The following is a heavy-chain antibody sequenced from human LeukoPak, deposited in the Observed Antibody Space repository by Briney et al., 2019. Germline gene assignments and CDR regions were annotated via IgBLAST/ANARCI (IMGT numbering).Heavy chain of an antibody. V-gene: IGHV4-39*07. J-gene: IGHJ4*02. Sequence: SETPSLTCTVSGGSISSSSYYWGWIRQPPGKGLEWIGSIYYSGSTYYNPSLKSRATISVDTSKNQLSLKLSSVTAADTAVYYCARGDTAMVPIDYWGQGTLVTVSS. CDR2: IYYSGST. CDR1: GGSISSSSYY. D-gene: IGHD5-18*01. CDR3: ARGDTAMVPIDY.